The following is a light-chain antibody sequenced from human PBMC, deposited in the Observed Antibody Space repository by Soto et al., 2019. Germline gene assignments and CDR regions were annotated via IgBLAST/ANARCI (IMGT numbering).Light chain of an antibody. CDR2: DVS. CDR1: QSLNGR. Sequence: DIQMTQSPSTLSSSIGDRVTITCRASQSLNGRLAWYQQRPGHAPNLLIYDVSTLETGVPSRFSGTGSETEFTLTISGLQPDDFATYYCQQYYYYSTFGPGTKVDSK. CDR3: QQYYYYST. V-gene: IGKV1-5*01. J-gene: IGKJ1*01.